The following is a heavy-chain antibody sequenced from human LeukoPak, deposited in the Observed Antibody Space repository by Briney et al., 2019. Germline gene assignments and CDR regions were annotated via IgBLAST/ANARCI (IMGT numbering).Heavy chain of an antibody. CDR1: GFTFSAYT. D-gene: IGHD3-22*01. V-gene: IGHV3-48*03. Sequence: GGSLILSCSVSGFTFSAYTMNWVRQAPGKGLEWVSYISSSGSTIYYADSVKGRFTISRDNAKNSLYLQMNSLRAEDTAVYYCVVGDYYDSSGYYRAFQHWGQGTLVAVSS. CDR2: ISSSGSTI. CDR3: VVGDYYDSSGYYRAFQH. J-gene: IGHJ1*01.